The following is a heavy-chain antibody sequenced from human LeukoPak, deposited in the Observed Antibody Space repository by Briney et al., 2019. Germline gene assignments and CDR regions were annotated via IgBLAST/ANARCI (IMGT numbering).Heavy chain of an antibody. V-gene: IGHV4-30-4*01. J-gene: IGHJ5*02. CDR2: THNSGST. CDR1: AGSITSHDYY. Sequence: SETLSLTCTVSAGSITSHDYYWSWIRQAPGKGLEWIGYTHNSGSTFYNPSLKSRFTISVDTSKNQFSLKVRSVTATDTTVYYCAREGHDFWSGSRGWFDPWGPGTLVTVSS. CDR3: AREGHDFWSGSRGWFDP. D-gene: IGHD3-3*01.